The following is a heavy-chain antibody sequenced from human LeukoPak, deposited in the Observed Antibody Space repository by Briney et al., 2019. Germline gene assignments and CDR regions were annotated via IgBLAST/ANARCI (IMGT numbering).Heavy chain of an antibody. CDR2: INQSGST. D-gene: IGHD3-10*01. V-gene: IGHV4-34*01. CDR3: ARAIREVRGVLWYYYGMDV. CDR1: GGSFSGYY. Sequence: SETLSLTCAVYGGSFSGYYWSWVRQPPGKGLEWIGEINQSGSTNYNPSLKSRVTISVDTSKNQFSLKLSSVTAADTAVYYCARAIREVRGVLWYYYGMDVWGQGTTVTVSS. J-gene: IGHJ6*02.